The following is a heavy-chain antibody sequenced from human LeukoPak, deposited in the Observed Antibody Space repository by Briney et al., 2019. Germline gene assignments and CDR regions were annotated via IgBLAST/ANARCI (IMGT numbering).Heavy chain of an antibody. D-gene: IGHD2-21*02. CDR1: GYTFTSYG. V-gene: IGHV1-18*01. Sequence: ASVKVSCKASGYTFTSYGISWVRQAPGQGLEWMGWISAYNGNTNYAQKLQGRVTMTTDTSTSTAYMELRSLRSDDTAVYYCARASRPGGRLPEPVVYCGGDCYSDRGAWNDYWGQGTLVTVSS. CDR3: ARASRPGGRLPEPVVYCGGDCYSDRGAWNDY. J-gene: IGHJ4*02. CDR2: ISAYNGNT.